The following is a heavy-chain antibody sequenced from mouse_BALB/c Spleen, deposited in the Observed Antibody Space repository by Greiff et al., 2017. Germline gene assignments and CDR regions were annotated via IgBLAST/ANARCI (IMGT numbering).Heavy chain of an antibody. CDR3: VRQEIYYGNPFAY. J-gene: IGHJ3*01. D-gene: IGHD2-1*01. V-gene: IGHV10-1*02. Sequence: DVHLVESGGGLVQPKGSLKLSCAASGFTFNTYAMNWVRQAPGKGLEWVARIRSKSNNYATYYADSVKDRFTISRDDSQSMLYLQMNNLKTEDTAMYYCVRQEIYYGNPFAYWGQGTLVTVSA. CDR1: GFTFNTYA. CDR2: IRSKSNNYAT.